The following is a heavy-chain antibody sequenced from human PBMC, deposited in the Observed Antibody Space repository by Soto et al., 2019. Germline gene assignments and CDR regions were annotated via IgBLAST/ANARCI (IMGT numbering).Heavy chain of an antibody. V-gene: IGHV1-18*01. CDR1: GYTFTSYG. CDR3: ARAVVIRVNRVYYFDY. CDR2: ISAYNGNT. D-gene: IGHD2-15*01. J-gene: IGHJ4*02. Sequence: ASVKVSCKASGYTFTSYGISWVRQAPGQGLEWMGWISAYNGNTNYAQKLQGRVTMTTDTSTSTAYMELRSLRSDDTAVYYCARAVVIRVNRVYYFDYWGQGTLVTVSS.